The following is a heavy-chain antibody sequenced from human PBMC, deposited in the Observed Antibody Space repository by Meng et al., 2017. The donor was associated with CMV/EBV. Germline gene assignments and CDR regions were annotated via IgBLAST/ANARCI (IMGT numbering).Heavy chain of an antibody. CDR1: GFTFSSYS. CDR3: ARDWGGTSFKHLPHNDY. D-gene: IGHD3-16*01. Sequence: GESLKISCAASGFTFSSYSMNWVRQAPGKGLEWVSYISSSSSTIYYEDSVKGRFTISRDNAKNSLYLQMNSLRAEDTAVYYCARDWGGTSFKHLPHNDYWGQGTLVTVSS. V-gene: IGHV3-48*04. J-gene: IGHJ4*02. CDR2: ISSSSSTI.